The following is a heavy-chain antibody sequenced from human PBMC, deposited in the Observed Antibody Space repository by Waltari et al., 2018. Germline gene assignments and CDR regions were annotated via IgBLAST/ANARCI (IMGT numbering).Heavy chain of an antibody. CDR2: TYYRSKWYN. D-gene: IGHD2-15*01. CDR3: ARTGLLRSCNGGSCYWEEAFDI. CDR1: GDRFPCNLPP. Sequence: QVQLQQSGPGLVKPSQTLSLTCVISGDRFPCNLPPCTWIRHSPSRGLEWLGRTYYRSKWYNDYAVSVKSRITINPDTSKNQFSLQLNSVTPEDTAVYYCARTGLLRSCNGGSCYWEEAFDIWGQGTMVTVSS. V-gene: IGHV6-1*01. J-gene: IGHJ3*02.